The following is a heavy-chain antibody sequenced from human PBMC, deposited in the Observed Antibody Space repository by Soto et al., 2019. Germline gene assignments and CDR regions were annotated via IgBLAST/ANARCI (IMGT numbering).Heavy chain of an antibody. CDR2: INHSGST. V-gene: IGHV4-34*01. CDR3: ARASSHRAHRYYYYYGMDV. D-gene: IGHD2-2*01. CDR1: GGSFSGYY. J-gene: IGHJ6*02. Sequence: SETLSLTCAVYGGSFSGYYWSWIRQPPGKGLEWIGEINHSGSTNYNPSLKSRVTISVDTSKNQFSLKLSSVTAADTAVYYCARASSHRAHRYYYYYGMDVWGQGTTVTVSS.